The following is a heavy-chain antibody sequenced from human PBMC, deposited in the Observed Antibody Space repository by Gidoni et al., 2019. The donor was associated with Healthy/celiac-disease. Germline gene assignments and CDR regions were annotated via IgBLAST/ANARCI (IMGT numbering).Heavy chain of an antibody. Sequence: EVQLLESGGGLVQPGGSLRLSCAASGFTFSSYAMSWVRQAPGKGLEWVSAISGSGGSTYYADSVKGRFTISRDNSKNTLYLQMISLRAEDTAVYYCAKDPKTIAARPGGIFYWGQGTLVTVSS. J-gene: IGHJ4*02. CDR1: GFTFSSYA. CDR2: ISGSGGST. V-gene: IGHV3-23*01. CDR3: AKDPKTIAARPGGIFY. D-gene: IGHD6-6*01.